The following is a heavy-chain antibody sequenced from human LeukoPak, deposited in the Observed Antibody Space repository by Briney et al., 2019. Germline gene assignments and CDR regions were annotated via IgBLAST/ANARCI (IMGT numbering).Heavy chain of an antibody. CDR1: GYTFTSYG. CDR2: ISAYNGNT. D-gene: IGHD3-3*01. Sequence: ASVKVSCKASGYTFTSYGISWVRQAPGQGLEWMGWISAYNGNTNYAQKLQGRVTMTTDTSTSTAYMELRSLRSDDTAVYYCARLGYYDFWSGYYPDYYYGMDVWGQGTTVTVSS. J-gene: IGHJ6*02. V-gene: IGHV1-18*01. CDR3: ARLGYYDFWSGYYPDYYYGMDV.